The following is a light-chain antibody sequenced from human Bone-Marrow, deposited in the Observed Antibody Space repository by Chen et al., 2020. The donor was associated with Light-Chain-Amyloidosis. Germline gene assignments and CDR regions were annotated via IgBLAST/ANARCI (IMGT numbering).Light chain of an antibody. V-gene: IGLV3-21*02. CDR2: DDS. J-gene: IGLJ3*02. Sequence: SYVLTQPSSVSVAPGQTATIACGGNNIGSTSVHWYQQTPGQAPLLVVYDDSDRPPGIPERLAGSDSGNTATLTISGVEAGDEADYYCQVWDRSSDRPVFGGGTKLTVL. CDR3: QVWDRSSDRPV. CDR1: NIGSTS.